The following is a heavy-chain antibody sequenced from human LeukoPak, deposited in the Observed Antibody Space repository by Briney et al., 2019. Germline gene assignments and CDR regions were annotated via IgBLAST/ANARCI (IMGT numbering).Heavy chain of an antibody. CDR3: ARGKVVAGTPGQNSWDN. D-gene: IGHD6-19*01. J-gene: IGHJ4*02. CDR2: IYTSGST. Sequence: SETLSLTCTVSGGSISTYYWNWIRQPAGKGLEWIGRIYTSGSTNYNPSLKSRVTVSVDTSKNQSSLKLTSVTAADTAVYYCARGKVVAGTPGQNSWDNWGQGILVTVSS. CDR1: GGSISTYY. V-gene: IGHV4-4*07.